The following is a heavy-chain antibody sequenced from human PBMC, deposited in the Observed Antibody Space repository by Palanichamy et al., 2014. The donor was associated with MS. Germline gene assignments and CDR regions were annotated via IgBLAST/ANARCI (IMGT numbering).Heavy chain of an antibody. CDR1: GVSFNSRGVG. D-gene: IGHD3-16*01. Sequence: QITLEESGPTVVKPTQTLTLTCNFSGVSFNSRGVGVGWIRQPPGKALEWLAFIYWNDDKRYNPSLRSRLTISKDTSKGQVVLTMANMDPVDTATYFCAHGSGFKSAWGAYFFDSWGHGILVPVSS. J-gene: IGHJ4*01. V-gene: IGHV2-5*01. CDR2: IYWNDDK. CDR3: AHGSGFKSAWGAYFFDS.